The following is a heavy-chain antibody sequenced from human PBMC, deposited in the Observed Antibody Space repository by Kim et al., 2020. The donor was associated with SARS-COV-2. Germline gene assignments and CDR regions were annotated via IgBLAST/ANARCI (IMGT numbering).Heavy chain of an antibody. J-gene: IGHJ4*02. CDR1: GFTFSSYA. CDR2: ISGSGAST. CDR3: AKVGGNNRHLDY. D-gene: IGHD1-1*01. V-gene: IGHV3-23*01. Sequence: GGSLRLSCAASGFTFSSYAMSWVRRAPGKGLEWVSTISGSGASTYYADSVKGRFTISRDNSKNTLYLQMNSLRAEDTAVYYCAKVGGNNRHLDYWGQGTLVTVSS.